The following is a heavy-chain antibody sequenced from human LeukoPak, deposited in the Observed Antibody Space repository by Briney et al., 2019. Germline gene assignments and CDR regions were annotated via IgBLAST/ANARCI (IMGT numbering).Heavy chain of an antibody. CDR1: GFTFNSYS. CDR3: ARVGYSGSYYSDY. V-gene: IGHV3-21*01. J-gene: IGHJ4*02. Sequence: GGSLRLSCAASGFTFNSYSMNWVRQAPGKGLEWVSSISSSSSYIYYADSVKGRFTISRDNAKNSLYLQMNSLRAEDTAVYYCARVGYSGSYYSDYWGQGTLVTVSS. CDR2: ISSSSSYI. D-gene: IGHD1-26*01.